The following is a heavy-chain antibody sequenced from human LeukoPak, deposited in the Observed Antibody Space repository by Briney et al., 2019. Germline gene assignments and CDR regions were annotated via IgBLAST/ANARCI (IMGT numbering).Heavy chain of an antibody. Sequence: SETLSLTCTVSGGSISSSSYYWGWIRQPPGKGLEWIGSIYYSGSTYYNPSLKSRVTISVDTSKNQFSLKLSSVTAADTAVYYCARPGEGGYCSSTSCYFDYWGQGTLVTVSS. CDR1: GGSISSSSYY. D-gene: IGHD2-2*01. CDR3: ARPGEGGYCSSTSCYFDY. V-gene: IGHV4-39*01. CDR2: IYYSGST. J-gene: IGHJ4*02.